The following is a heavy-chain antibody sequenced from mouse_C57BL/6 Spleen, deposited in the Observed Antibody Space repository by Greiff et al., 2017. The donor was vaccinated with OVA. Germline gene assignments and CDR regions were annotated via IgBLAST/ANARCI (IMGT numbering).Heavy chain of an antibody. Sequence: QVQLQQPGAELVKPGASVKLSCKASGYTFTSYWMHWVKQRPGRGLEWIGRIDPNSGGTKYNEKFKSKATLTVDKPSSTAYMQLSSLTSEDSAVYYCARAGPIYYDYDDPYYYAMEYGGQGTSVTVAS. J-gene: IGHJ4*01. D-gene: IGHD2-4*01. V-gene: IGHV1-72*01. CDR2: IDPNSGGT. CDR3: ARAGPIYYDYDDPYYYAMEY. CDR1: GYTFTSYW.